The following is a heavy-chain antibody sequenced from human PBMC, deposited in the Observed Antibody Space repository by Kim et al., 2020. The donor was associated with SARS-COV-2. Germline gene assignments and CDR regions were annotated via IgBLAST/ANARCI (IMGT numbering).Heavy chain of an antibody. CDR2: ISYDGSNK. Sequence: GGSLRLSCAASGFTFSSYAMHWVRQAPGKGLEWVAVISYDGSNKYYADSVKGRFTISRDNSKNTLYLQMNSLRAEDTAVYYCASTPQWLDDYWGQGTLVTVSS. D-gene: IGHD6-19*01. CDR3: ASTPQWLDDY. V-gene: IGHV3-30-3*01. CDR1: GFTFSSYA. J-gene: IGHJ4*02.